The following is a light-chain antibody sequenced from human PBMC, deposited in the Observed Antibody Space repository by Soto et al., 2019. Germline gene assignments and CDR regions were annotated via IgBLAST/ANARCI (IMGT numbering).Light chain of an antibody. Sequence: QSVLTQPASVSGSPGQSITISCTGTSSDVGSYNLVSWYQHHPGKAPKLMIYEVSKRPSGVSNRFSGSKSGNTAPLTISGLQAEDEADYYCCSYAGSSTFPYVFGTGTKVTVL. J-gene: IGLJ1*01. CDR3: CSYAGSSTFPYV. CDR1: SSDVGSYNL. V-gene: IGLV2-23*02. CDR2: EVS.